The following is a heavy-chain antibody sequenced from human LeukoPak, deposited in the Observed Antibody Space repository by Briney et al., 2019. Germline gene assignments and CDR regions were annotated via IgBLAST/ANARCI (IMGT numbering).Heavy chain of an antibody. D-gene: IGHD3-3*01. V-gene: IGHV3-30-3*01. Sequence: PGGSLRLSCAASGFTFSSYAMHWVRQAPGKGLEWVAVISYDGSNKYYADSVKGRFTISRDNSKNTLYLQMNSLRAEDTAVYYCARGLPGVVMGYFWGQGTLVTVSS. CDR1: GFTFSSYA. CDR3: ARGLPGVVMGYF. J-gene: IGHJ4*02. CDR2: ISYDGSNK.